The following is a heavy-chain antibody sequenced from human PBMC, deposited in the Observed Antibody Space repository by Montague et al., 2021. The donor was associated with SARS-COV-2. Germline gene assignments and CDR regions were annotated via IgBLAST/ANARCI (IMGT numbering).Heavy chain of an antibody. CDR1: GGSISSGGYY. J-gene: IGHJ3*02. D-gene: IGHD6-19*01. Sequence: TLSLTCTVSGGSISSGGYYWSWIRQHPGKGLEWIGYIYYSGSTYYXPSLKSRLTISVDTSKNRFSLKLSSVTAADTAVYYCARVHFVSSGWYPDAFDIWGQGTMVTVSS. V-gene: IGHV4-31*03. CDR3: ARVHFVSSGWYPDAFDI. CDR2: IYYSGST.